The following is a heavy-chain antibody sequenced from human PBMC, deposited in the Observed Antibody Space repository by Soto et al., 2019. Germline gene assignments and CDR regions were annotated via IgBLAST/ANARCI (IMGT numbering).Heavy chain of an antibody. J-gene: IGHJ6*02. CDR1: GYTFTSYD. CDR3: ARERKGMDV. CDR2: MNPNSGNT. V-gene: IGHV1-8*01. Sequence: QLVQSGAEVKKPGASVKVSCKAAGYTFTSYDINWVRQATGQGLEWMGWMNPNSGNTGYAQKFQGRVTLTRNTSLGTAYMEPSSLRSEDTAVYYCARERKGMDVWGQGTTVTVSS.